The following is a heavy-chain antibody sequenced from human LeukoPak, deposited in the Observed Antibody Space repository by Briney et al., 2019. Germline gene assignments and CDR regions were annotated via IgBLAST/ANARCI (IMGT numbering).Heavy chain of an antibody. V-gene: IGHV4-4*07. CDR2: LDTSGNT. CDR1: GGSISSYY. D-gene: IGHD6-13*01. J-gene: IGHJ2*01. CDR3: ARVSSSWYQDWYFDL. Sequence: PSETLSLTCTVSGGSISSYYWSWIRQPAGKGLEWIGRLDTSGNTNYKPSLKSRVTMSVDTSKNQFSLKLSSVTAADTAVYYCARVSSSWYQDWYFDLWGRGTLVTVSS.